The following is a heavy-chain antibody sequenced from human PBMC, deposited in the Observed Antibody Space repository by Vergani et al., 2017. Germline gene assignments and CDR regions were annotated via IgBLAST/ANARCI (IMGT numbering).Heavy chain of an antibody. CDR1: GFTFSGSA. V-gene: IGHV3-73*02. CDR3: TRRWGIAVFSEGYYGMDV. CDR2: IRSKANSYAT. Sequence: EVQLVESGGGLVQPGGSLKLSCAASGFTFSGSAMHWVRQASGKGLEWVGRIRSKANSYATAYAASVEGRFTIFRDDSKNTAYLQMNSLKTEDTAVYYRTRRWGIAVFSEGYYGMDVWGQGTTVTVSS. J-gene: IGHJ6*02. D-gene: IGHD6-19*01.